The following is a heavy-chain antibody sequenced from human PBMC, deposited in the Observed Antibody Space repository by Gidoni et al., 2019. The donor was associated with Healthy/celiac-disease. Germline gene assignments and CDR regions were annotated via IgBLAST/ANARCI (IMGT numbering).Heavy chain of an antibody. CDR2: ISYDGSNK. Sequence: QVQLVESGGGVVQPGRSLSLSCAASGLPFSSYGMHWVRQAPGKGLEWVAVISYDGSNKYYADSVKGRFTISRDNSKNTLYLQMNSLRAEDTAVYYCAKEVSGWGRYYGMDVWGQGTTVTVSS. CDR1: GLPFSSYG. V-gene: IGHV3-30*18. D-gene: IGHD6-19*01. CDR3: AKEVSGWGRYYGMDV. J-gene: IGHJ6*02.